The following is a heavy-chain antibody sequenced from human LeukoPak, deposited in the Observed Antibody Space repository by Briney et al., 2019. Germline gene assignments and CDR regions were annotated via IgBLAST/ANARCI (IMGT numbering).Heavy chain of an antibody. CDR3: ARDPQYSYDDSGTFDS. V-gene: IGHV3-7*01. Sequence: GGSLRLSCAASGFIFSNFWMSWIRQAPGKGPEWVANIKQDGEETYYLDSVKGRFTVSRDNAKNSLYLQMNTLRAEDTAVYYCARDPQYSYDDSGTFDSWGQGTLVTVSS. J-gene: IGHJ4*02. D-gene: IGHD3-22*01. CDR1: GFIFSNFW. CDR2: IKQDGEET.